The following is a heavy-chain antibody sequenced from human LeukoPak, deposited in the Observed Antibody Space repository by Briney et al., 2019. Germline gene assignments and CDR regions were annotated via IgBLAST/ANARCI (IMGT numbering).Heavy chain of an antibody. Sequence: SETLSLTCTVSGGSISTYFWSWIRQPPGKGLEWIGYIYYSGSTNYNPSLKSRVTISVDTSKDQFSLKLSSVTAADTAVYYCARGRYYYGSGSYYRRDYFDYWGQGTLVTVSS. CDR2: IYYSGST. CDR3: ARGRYYYGSGSYYRRDYFDY. D-gene: IGHD3-10*01. CDR1: GGSISTYF. V-gene: IGHV4-59*01. J-gene: IGHJ4*02.